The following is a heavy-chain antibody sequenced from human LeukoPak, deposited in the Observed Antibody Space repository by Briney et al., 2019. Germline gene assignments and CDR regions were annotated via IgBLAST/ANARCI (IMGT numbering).Heavy chain of an antibody. CDR1: GFTFSSYW. CDR3: ARGYGDWFDP. D-gene: IGHD3-10*01. CDR2: LNSDGSST. Sequence: GGSLRLSCAASGFTFSSYWMHWVRQAPGKGLVWVSRLNSDGSSTFYADSVKRRFSISRDNAKNTLYLQMNSLRAEDTAVYCCARGYGDWFDPWGQGTLVTVSS. V-gene: IGHV3-74*01. J-gene: IGHJ5*02.